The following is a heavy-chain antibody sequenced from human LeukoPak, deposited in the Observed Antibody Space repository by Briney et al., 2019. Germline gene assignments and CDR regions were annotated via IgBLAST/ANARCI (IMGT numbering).Heavy chain of an antibody. CDR2: ISGSGGST. V-gene: IGHV3-23*01. J-gene: IGHJ4*02. Sequence: PGGSLRLSCAASGFTFSSYAMSWVRQAPGKGLEWVSAISGSGGSTHYADSVKGRFTISRDNSKNTLYLQMNSLRAEDTAVYYSASNVIWAYFDYWGQGTLVTVSS. D-gene: IGHD2-21*01. CDR3: ASNVIWAYFDY. CDR1: GFTFSSYA.